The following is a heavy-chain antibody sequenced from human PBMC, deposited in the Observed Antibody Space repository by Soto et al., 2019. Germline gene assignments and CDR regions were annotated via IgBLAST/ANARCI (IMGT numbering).Heavy chain of an antibody. CDR2: IKQDGSEK. CDR3: ARDPSIVLVPAATYYYYYYGMDV. J-gene: IGHJ6*02. Sequence: XRLSCAASGFTFSSYWMSWVRQAPGKGLEWVANIKQDGSEKYYVDSVKGRFTISRDNAKNSLYLQMNSLRAEDTAVYYCARDPSIVLVPAATYYYYYYGMDVWGQGTTVTVSS. D-gene: IGHD2-2*01. V-gene: IGHV3-7*01. CDR1: GFTFSSYW.